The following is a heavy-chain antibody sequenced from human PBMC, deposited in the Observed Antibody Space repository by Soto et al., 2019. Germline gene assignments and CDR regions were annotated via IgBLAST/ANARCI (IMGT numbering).Heavy chain of an antibody. CDR1: GGSISSYY. J-gene: IGHJ6*02. D-gene: IGHD3-3*01. Sequence: SETLSLTCTVSGGSISSYYWSWIRQPPGKGLEWIGYIYYSGSTNYNPSLKSRVTISVDTSKNQFSLKLSSVTAADTAVYYCARAGDFWSGYDYYYGMDVWGQGTTVTVSS. CDR3: ARAGDFWSGYDYYYGMDV. CDR2: IYYSGST. V-gene: IGHV4-59*01.